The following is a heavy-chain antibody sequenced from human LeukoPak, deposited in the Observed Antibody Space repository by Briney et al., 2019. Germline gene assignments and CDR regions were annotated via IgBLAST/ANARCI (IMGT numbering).Heavy chain of an antibody. CDR3: ASRLDYYDSSGPILY. V-gene: IGHV4-30-2*01. CDR2: IYHSGST. CDR1: GGSISSGGYS. J-gene: IGHJ4*02. D-gene: IGHD3-22*01. Sequence: SETLSLTCAVSGGSISSGGYSWSWIRQPPGKGLEWIGYIYHSGSTYYNPSLKSRVTISVDRSKNQFSLKLSPVTAADTAVYYCASRLDYYDSSGPILYWGQGTLVTVSS.